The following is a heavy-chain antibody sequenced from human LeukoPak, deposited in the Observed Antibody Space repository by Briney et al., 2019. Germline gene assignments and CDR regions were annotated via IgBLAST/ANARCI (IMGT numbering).Heavy chain of an antibody. CDR3: ARDRADLVVVS. J-gene: IGHJ4*02. CDR1: NYSISTSNW. D-gene: IGHD2-2*01. CDR2: IYYSGST. Sequence: PSENLSLTCAVSNYSISTSNWWGWIRQPPGKGLEWIGYIYYSGSTNYNPSLKSRVTMSVDTSKNQFSLKLSSVTAADTAVYYCARDRADLVVVSWGQGTLVTVSS. V-gene: IGHV4-28*03.